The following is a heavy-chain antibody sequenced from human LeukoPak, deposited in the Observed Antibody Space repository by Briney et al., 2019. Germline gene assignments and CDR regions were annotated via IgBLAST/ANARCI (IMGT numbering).Heavy chain of an antibody. Sequence: PSETLSLTCAVYGGSFSSYYWNWIRQPPGKGLEWIGEINHSGSTNYNPSLKSRVTISVDTSKNHFSLKLTSVTAADTAVYYCARRPGIAVAGTSSTNYYYYYYYMDVWGTGTTVTISS. D-gene: IGHD6-19*01. CDR2: INHSGST. J-gene: IGHJ6*03. V-gene: IGHV4-34*01. CDR3: ARRPGIAVAGTSSTNYYYYYYYMDV. CDR1: GGSFSSYY.